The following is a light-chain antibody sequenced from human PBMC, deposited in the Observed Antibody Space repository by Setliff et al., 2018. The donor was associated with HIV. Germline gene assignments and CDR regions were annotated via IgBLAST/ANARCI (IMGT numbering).Light chain of an antibody. CDR3: SSYRSSDTGV. CDR2: EVT. Sequence: QSALTQPASVSGSPGRSITISCTGTSSDVGGYNYVSWYQQHPGKAPKLIIYEVTNRPSGVSNRFSGSKSGNTASLTISGLQAEDEADYYCSSYRSSDTGVFGTGTKVTVL. J-gene: IGLJ1*01. V-gene: IGLV2-14*01. CDR1: SSDVGGYNY.